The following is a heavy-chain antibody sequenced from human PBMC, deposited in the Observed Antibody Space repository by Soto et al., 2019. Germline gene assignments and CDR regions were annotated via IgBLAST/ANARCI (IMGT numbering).Heavy chain of an antibody. V-gene: IGHV3-23*01. CDR1: GFTFRTYA. Sequence: EVQLLESGGGLVQPGGSLRLSCAASGFTFRTYAMNWVRQAPGNGLEWVSAISGSGGSIHYADSVKGRFTISRDNSKNTLYLQMNSLRDEDTAVYHCVKGYWKGDVWGQGTTVTVSS. D-gene: IGHD1-1*01. CDR3: VKGYWKGDV. CDR2: ISGSGGSI. J-gene: IGHJ6*02.